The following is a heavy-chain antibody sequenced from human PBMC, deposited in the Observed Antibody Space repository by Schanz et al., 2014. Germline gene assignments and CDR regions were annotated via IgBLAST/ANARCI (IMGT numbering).Heavy chain of an antibody. CDR1: GYSFSTYA. V-gene: IGHV1-2*06. J-gene: IGHJ6*02. Sequence: QVHLVQSASELKNPGASVKVSCKTSGYSFSTYAMNWVRQAPGQGLEWMGRVSPYSGDTNYAQMFQGRVTMTTDTSISTAYMELSRLTSDDTAVFFCARENTAVAGMPRVMDVWGQGTTVTVTS. D-gene: IGHD6-19*01. CDR2: VSPYSGDT. CDR3: ARENTAVAGMPRVMDV.